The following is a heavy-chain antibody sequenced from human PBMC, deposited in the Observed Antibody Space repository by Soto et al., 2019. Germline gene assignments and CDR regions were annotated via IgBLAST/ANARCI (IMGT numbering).Heavy chain of an antibody. CDR3: AREGDDFWSGYYKFDP. D-gene: IGHD3-3*01. CDR2: TYYRSKWYN. CDR1: GDSVSSNSAA. J-gene: IGHJ5*02. Sequence: SQTLSLTCAISGDSVSSNSAAWNWIRQSPSRGLEWLGRTYYRSKWYNDYAVSVKSRITINPDTSKNQFSLQLNSVTPEDTAVYYCAREGDDFWSGYYKFDPWGQGTLVTVSS. V-gene: IGHV6-1*01.